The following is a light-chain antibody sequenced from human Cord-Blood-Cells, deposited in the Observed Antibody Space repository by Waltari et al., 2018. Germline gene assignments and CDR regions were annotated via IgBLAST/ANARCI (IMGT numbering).Light chain of an antibody. Sequence: DIQMTQSPSSLSASVGDSVIITCRASQSISSYLNWYQQKPGKAPKPLIYAASSLQSGVPSRFSGSGSGTDFTLTISSLQPEDFATYYCQQSYSTPFTFGPGTKVDIK. V-gene: IGKV1-39*01. CDR1: QSISSY. CDR2: AAS. CDR3: QQSYSTPFT. J-gene: IGKJ3*01.